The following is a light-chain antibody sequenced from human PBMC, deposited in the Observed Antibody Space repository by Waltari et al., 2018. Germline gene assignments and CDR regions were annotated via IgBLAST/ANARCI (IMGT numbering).Light chain of an antibody. CDR3: MQGIHWPRS. V-gene: IGKV2-30*02. CDR2: KVS. J-gene: IGKJ1*01. Sequence: DVVMTQSPLSLPVTLGQPASISCRSSQSLVHSDGNTYLSWFQQRPDQSPRRLIYKVSNRDSGVPDRFSGSGSGTDFTLKISRVEAEDIAIYYCMQGIHWPRSFGQGTKVEIE. CDR1: QSLVHSDGNTY.